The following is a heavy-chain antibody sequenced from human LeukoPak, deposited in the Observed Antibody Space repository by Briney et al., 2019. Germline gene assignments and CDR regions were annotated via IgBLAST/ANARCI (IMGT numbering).Heavy chain of an antibody. J-gene: IGHJ4*02. CDR3: ARGDNAAHFFDF. CDR2: INPRSGGT. D-gene: IGHD2-2*01. V-gene: IGHV1-2*02. CDR1: EYTFIGYY. Sequence: ASVKVSCKASEYTFIGYYMHWVRQAPGQGLEWMGWINPRSGGTNYAEKFQGRVSMTRDTSINTAYMELRGLRFDDTAVYYCARGDNAAHFFDFWGQGSLVTVSS.